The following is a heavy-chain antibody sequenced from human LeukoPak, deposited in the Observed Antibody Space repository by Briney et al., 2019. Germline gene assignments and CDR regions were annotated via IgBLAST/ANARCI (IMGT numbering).Heavy chain of an antibody. Sequence: GGSLRLSCAASGFTFSSYGMHWVRQAPGKGLEWVAVISYDGSNKYYADSVKGRFTISRDNSKNTLYLQMNSLRAEDTAVYYCANTEALVYSGYDSYAFDIWGQGTMVTVSS. D-gene: IGHD5-12*01. CDR2: ISYDGSNK. V-gene: IGHV3-30*18. CDR3: ANTEALVYSGYDSYAFDI. CDR1: GFTFSSYG. J-gene: IGHJ3*02.